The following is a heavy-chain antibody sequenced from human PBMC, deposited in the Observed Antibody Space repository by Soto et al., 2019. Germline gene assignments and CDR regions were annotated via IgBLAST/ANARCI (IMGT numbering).Heavy chain of an antibody. CDR2: IKSKTDGGTT. CDR3: TTVSYITMIVVRFDY. D-gene: IGHD3-22*01. J-gene: IGHJ4*01. V-gene: IGHV3-15*07. CDR1: GFASSNAW. Sequence: GGSLRLACAASGFASSNAWINPVPPSPRKGLEWVGRIKSKTDGGTTDFAAPVRGRFAISRDDSKNMVYMQMNSLNTDDIALFYCTTVSYITMIVVRFDYWCLGTLVPVSS.